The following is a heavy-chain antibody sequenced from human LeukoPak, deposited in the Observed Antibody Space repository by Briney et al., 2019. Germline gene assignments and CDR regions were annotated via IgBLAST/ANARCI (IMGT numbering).Heavy chain of an antibody. CDR1: GFTFSSYA. Sequence: PGGSLRLSCAASGFTFSSYAMSWVRQAPGKGLEWVSGISGSGGSTYYADSVKGRFTISRDNSKNTLYLQMNSLRAEDTAVYYCAKDVSVSYYYDSSVSPAFDNWGQGTLVTVS. CDR2: ISGSGGST. D-gene: IGHD3-22*01. V-gene: IGHV3-23*01. J-gene: IGHJ4*02. CDR3: AKDVSVSYYYDSSVSPAFDN.